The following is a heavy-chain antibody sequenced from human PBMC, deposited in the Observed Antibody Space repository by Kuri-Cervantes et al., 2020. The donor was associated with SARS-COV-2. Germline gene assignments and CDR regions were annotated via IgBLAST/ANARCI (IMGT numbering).Heavy chain of an antibody. D-gene: IGHD3-16*01. CDR3: ARDRGAFGGWFDP. CDR2: LSGSGVST. Sequence: GGSLRLSCAASGFTFSSNAMSWVRQAPGKGLEWVSGLSGSGVSTYYAESVKGRFTISRDNSKNTLYLQMNSLRAEDTAVYYCARDRGAFGGWFDPWGQGTLVTVSS. V-gene: IGHV3-23*01. CDR1: GFTFSSNA. J-gene: IGHJ5*02.